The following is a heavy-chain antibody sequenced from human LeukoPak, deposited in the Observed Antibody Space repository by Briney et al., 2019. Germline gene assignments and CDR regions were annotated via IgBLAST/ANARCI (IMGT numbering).Heavy chain of an antibody. CDR2: IYSSGST. CDR3: ARKDGDY. V-gene: IGHV4-4*07. Sequence: SEPLSLTCRVSGASISTFHWTWFRQPAGRGLEWIGLIYSSGSTLLNPSLKNRVAMSVDLTKSQLSLKLTSVTAADTAMYFCARKDGDYWGRGTLVTVSS. CDR1: GASISTFH. J-gene: IGHJ4*02.